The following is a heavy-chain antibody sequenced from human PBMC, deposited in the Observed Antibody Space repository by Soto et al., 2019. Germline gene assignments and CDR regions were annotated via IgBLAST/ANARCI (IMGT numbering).Heavy chain of an antibody. CDR2: ISDTGST. CDR1: GGSISGDS. CDR3: KRELSGRSGNWYFDL. D-gene: IGHD6-25*01. V-gene: IGHV4-59*01. Sequence: SETLSLTCTVSGGSISGDSWSWIRQPPGKGLEWIGYISDTGSTNFSPSLKSRVTISLGTSKKQFSLKLTSVTAADTAVYYCKRELSGRSGNWYFDLWGHGTLVTVSS. J-gene: IGHJ2*01.